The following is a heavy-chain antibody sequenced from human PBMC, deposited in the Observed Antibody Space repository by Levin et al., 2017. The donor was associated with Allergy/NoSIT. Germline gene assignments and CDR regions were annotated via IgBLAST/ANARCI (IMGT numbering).Heavy chain of an antibody. Sequence: GGSLRLSCAASGFTFSSYAMHWVRQAPGKGLEWVAVISYDGSNKYYADSVKGRFTISRDNSKNTLYLQMNSLRAEDTAVYYCARDLLVWGQGTLVTVSS. D-gene: IGHD2-15*01. CDR1: GFTFSSYA. CDR3: ARDLLV. CDR2: ISYDGSNK. J-gene: IGHJ4*02. V-gene: IGHV3-30-3*01.